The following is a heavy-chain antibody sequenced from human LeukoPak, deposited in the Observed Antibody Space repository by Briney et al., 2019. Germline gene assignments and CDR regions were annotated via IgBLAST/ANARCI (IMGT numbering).Heavy chain of an antibody. D-gene: IGHD2-15*01. J-gene: IGHJ4*02. CDR3: ARLEDREDIVDY. V-gene: IGHV4-59*08. Sequence: SETLSLTCTVSGASITSHHWSWIRQPPGKGLEWIGYIYYSGSTNYNPSLKSRVTISVDTSKTQFSLKLTSVTAADTAVYYCARLEDREDIVDYWGQGTLVTVSS. CDR1: GASITSHH. CDR2: IYYSGST.